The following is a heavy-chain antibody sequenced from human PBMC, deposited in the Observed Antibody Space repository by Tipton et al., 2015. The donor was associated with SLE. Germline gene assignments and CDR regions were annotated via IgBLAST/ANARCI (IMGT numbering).Heavy chain of an antibody. CDR3: ARVGAQWLVPAFDI. Sequence: QSGAEVKKPGSSVKVSCKASGGTFSSYAISWVRQAPGQGLEWMGGIIPIFGTANYAQKFQGRVTITADKSTSTAYMGLSSLRSEDTAVYYWARVGAQWLVPAFDIWGQGTMVTVSS. V-gene: IGHV1-69*06. J-gene: IGHJ3*02. CDR1: GGTFSSYA. CDR2: IIPIFGTA. D-gene: IGHD6-19*01.